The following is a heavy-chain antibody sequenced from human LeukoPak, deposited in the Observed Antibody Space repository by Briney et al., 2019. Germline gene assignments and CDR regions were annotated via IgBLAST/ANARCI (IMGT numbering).Heavy chain of an antibody. CDR1: GYTFTGYY. Sequence: ASVKVSCKASGYTFTGYYMHWVRQAPGQGLEWMGWINPNSGGTNYAQKFQGRVTMTRDTSISTAYMELSRLRSDDTAVYYCARGEEYRQNYFDYWGQGTLVTVSS. CDR2: INPNSGGT. CDR3: ARGEEYRQNYFDY. J-gene: IGHJ4*02. V-gene: IGHV1-2*02. D-gene: IGHD2/OR15-2a*01.